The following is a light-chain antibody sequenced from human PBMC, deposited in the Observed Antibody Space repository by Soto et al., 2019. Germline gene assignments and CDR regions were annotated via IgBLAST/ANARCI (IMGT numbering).Light chain of an antibody. CDR1: QSVSSSY. V-gene: IGKV3-20*01. J-gene: IGKJ3*01. CDR2: GAS. CDR3: PQSASSPFT. Sequence: EIVLTQSPGTLSLSPGERATLSCRASQSVSSSYLAWYQQKPGQAPRLLIYGASSRATGIPDRFSGSESGTDFTLTISRLEPEDFEVYYCPQSASSPFTFGPGTKVNI.